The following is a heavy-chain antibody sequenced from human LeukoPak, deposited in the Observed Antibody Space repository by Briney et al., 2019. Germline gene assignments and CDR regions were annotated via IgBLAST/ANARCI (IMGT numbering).Heavy chain of an antibody. CDR2: IYYSGST. D-gene: IGHD3-22*01. CDR1: GGSISSYY. Sequence: SETLSLTCTVSGGSISSYYWSWIRQPPGKGLEWIGYIYYSGSTNYNPSLKNRVTISVDTSKNQFSLKLSSVTAADTAVYYCARGEDYYDSSGYFDYWGQGTLVTVSS. J-gene: IGHJ4*02. CDR3: ARGEDYYDSSGYFDY. V-gene: IGHV4-59*01.